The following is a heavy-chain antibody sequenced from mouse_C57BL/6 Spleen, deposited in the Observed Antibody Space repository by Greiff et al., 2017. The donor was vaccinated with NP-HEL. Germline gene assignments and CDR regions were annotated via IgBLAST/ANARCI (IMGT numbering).Heavy chain of an antibody. CDR3: ARNSYFDV. CDR1: GYTFTDYS. CDR2: LFPGCGCT. J-gene: IGHJ1*03. V-gene: IGHV1-75*01. Sequence: QVQLQQSGPELVKPGASVKISCKASGYTFTDYSLHWLKQRPGQVLEWIGWLFPGCGCTYYNEKFKGKATLTVDKSSSTAYMLLSSLTSEDSAVYFCARNSYFDVWGTGTTVTVSS.